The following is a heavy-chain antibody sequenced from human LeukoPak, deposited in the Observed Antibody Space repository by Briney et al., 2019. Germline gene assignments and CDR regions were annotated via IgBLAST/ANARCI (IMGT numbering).Heavy chain of an antibody. CDR2: ISGSGGST. V-gene: IGHV3-23*01. CDR3: AKDRIAAAGTGSYYFDY. Sequence: GGSLRLSCAASGFTFSSYAMSWVRQAPGKGLEWVSAISGSGGSTYYADSVKGRFTISRDNSKNTLYLQMNSLRAEDTAVYYCAKDRIAAAGTGSYYFDYWGQGTLVTVSS. D-gene: IGHD6-13*01. CDR1: GFTFSSYA. J-gene: IGHJ4*02.